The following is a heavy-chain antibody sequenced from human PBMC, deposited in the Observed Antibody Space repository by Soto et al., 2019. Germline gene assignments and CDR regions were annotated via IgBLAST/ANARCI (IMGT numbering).Heavy chain of an antibody. CDR3: ARWVAGAADC. V-gene: IGHV3-72*01. J-gene: IGHJ4*02. D-gene: IGHD2-15*01. Sequence: PGGSLRLSCAASGFTFSSYAMHWVRQAPGKGLEWLGRTKNKGQSFTIEYAPSVKGRFIISRDDSKNSVFLQINSLRTDDTAVYYCARWVAGAADCWGQGTQVTVSS. CDR2: TKNKGQSFTI. CDR1: GFTFSSYA.